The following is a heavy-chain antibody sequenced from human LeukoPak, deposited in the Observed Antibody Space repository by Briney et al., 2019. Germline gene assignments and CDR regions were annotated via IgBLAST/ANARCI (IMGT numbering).Heavy chain of an antibody. CDR1: GFTFSSYS. CDR3: ARGALYDDILTGIDY. V-gene: IGHV3-21*06. CDR2: ISRIGSYI. Sequence: TGGSLRLSCVASGFTFSSYSIDWVRQAPGKGLEWVSSISRIGSYIYYADSVKGRFTISRDNAKNSMYLQMNSLRAEDTAVYYCARGALYDDILTGIDYWGQGTLVTVSP. J-gene: IGHJ4*02. D-gene: IGHD3-9*01.